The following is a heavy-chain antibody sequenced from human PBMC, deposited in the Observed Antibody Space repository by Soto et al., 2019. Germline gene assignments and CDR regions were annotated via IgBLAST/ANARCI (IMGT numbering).Heavy chain of an antibody. CDR3: AKVGDSSGWVYYYYGMDV. D-gene: IGHD3-22*01. Sequence: PGGSLRLSCAASGFTFSSYAMSWVRQAPGKGLEWVSAISGSGGSTYYADSVKGRFTISRDNSKNTLYLQMNSLRAEDTAVYYCAKVGDSSGWVYYYYGMDVWGQGTTVTVSS. CDR2: ISGSGGST. CDR1: GFTFSSYA. V-gene: IGHV3-23*01. J-gene: IGHJ6*02.